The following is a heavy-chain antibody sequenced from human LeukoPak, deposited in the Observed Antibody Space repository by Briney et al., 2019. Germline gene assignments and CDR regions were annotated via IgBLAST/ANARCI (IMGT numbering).Heavy chain of an antibody. V-gene: IGHV1-46*01. J-gene: IGHJ4*02. Sequence: ASVKVSCKASGYPFTTYYIHWVRQAPGQGLEWMGIINPSGGSTNYAQKFQGRVTMTRDTSTSTLYMELSSLSPEDTALYYCATIEYWGQGTLVTVSS. CDR2: INPSGGST. CDR1: GYPFTTYY. CDR3: ATIEY.